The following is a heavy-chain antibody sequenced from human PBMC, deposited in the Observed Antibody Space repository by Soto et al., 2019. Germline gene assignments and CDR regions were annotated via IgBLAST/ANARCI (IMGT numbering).Heavy chain of an antibody. CDR2: IWYDGSNK. D-gene: IGHD3-10*01. CDR1: GFTFSSYG. V-gene: IGHV3-33*01. Sequence: GGSLRLSCAASGFTFSSYGMHWVRQAPGKGLEWVAVIWYDGSNKYYADSVKGRFTISRDNSKNTLYLQMNSLRAEDTAVYYCARDSPEGFTMVRGVPFDYWGQGTLVTVSS. CDR3: ARDSPEGFTMVRGVPFDY. J-gene: IGHJ4*02.